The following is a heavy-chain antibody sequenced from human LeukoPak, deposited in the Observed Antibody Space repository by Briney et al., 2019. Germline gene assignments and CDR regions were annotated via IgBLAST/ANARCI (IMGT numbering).Heavy chain of an antibody. CDR1: GDSITSDRYH. J-gene: IGHJ6*03. CDR3: ARGRHDITMLVVVMTSVSYYLDV. V-gene: IGHV4-39*07. D-gene: IGHD3-22*01. CDR2: INPSGST. Sequence: PSETLSLTCSVSGDSITSDRYHWGWIRQSPGKGLEWIGDINPSGSTYYNPSLKSRLTISVDTSKNQFSLKLRSVTAADTAVYHCARGRHDITMLVVVMTSVSYYLDVWGKGTTVTVS.